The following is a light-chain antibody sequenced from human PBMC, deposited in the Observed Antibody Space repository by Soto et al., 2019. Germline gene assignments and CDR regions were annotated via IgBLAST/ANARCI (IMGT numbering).Light chain of an antibody. CDR2: GAS. CDR1: QSVSSSC. J-gene: IGKJ4*01. CDR3: QQYGSSPPSLT. Sequence: EIVLTQSPGTLSLSPGERATLSCRASQSVSSSCLAWYQQKPGQAPRLLIYGASSRATGIPDRFSGSGSGTDFTLTISRLEPEDFAVYYCQQYGSSPPSLTFGGGTKVEIK. V-gene: IGKV3-20*01.